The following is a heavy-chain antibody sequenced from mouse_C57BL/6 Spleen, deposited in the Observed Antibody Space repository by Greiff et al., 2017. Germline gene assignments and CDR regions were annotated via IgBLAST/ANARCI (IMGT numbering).Heavy chain of an antibody. CDR3: AYYDYVNYFDY. Sequence: VHVKQSGPELVKPGASVKISCKASGYSFTGYYMNWVKQSPEKSLEWIGEINPSTGGTTYNQKFKAKATLTVDKSSSTAYMQLKSLTSEDSAVYYCAYYDYVNYFDYWGQGTTLTVSS. V-gene: IGHV1-42*01. J-gene: IGHJ2*01. CDR1: GYSFTGYY. CDR2: INPSTGGT. D-gene: IGHD2-4*01.